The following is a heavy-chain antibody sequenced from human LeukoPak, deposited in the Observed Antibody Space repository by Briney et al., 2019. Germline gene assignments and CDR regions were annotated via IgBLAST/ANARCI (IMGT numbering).Heavy chain of an antibody. D-gene: IGHD6-13*01. CDR3: ARDAAAAPGAHDY. CDR1: GYTFSSRS. V-gene: IGHV3-48*01. CDR2: ISFNGDTI. Sequence: GGSLRLSCAASGYTFSSRSMNWVRQAPGKGLEWVSHISFNGDTIYYADSVRGRFTISRDNAKSSLYLQMNSLRAEDTAVYYCARDAAAAPGAHDYWGQGTLVTVSS. J-gene: IGHJ4*02.